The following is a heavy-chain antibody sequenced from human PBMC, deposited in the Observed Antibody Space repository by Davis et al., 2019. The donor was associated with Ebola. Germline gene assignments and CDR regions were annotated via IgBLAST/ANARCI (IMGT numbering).Heavy chain of an antibody. J-gene: IGHJ4*02. V-gene: IGHV1-69*05. D-gene: IGHD5-12*01. CDR1: GGTFNSYT. Sequence: AASVKVSCKASGGTFNSYTVSWVRQAPGQGLEWMGGIIYIFGAPNYAQKFQGRVTMTRDTSTSTIYMELSSLRSEDTAVYYCARGRGSYFDYWGQGTLVTVSS. CDR3: ARGRGSYFDY. CDR2: IIYIFGAP.